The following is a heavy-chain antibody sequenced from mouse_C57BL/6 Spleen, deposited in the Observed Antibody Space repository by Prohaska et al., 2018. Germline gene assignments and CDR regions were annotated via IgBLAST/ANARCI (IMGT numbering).Heavy chain of an antibody. CDR3: ARGNYYGSSPFPY. Sequence: DVQLQESGPGMVKPSQSLSLTCTVTVYSITSGYDWHWLRHLPGNKLECMGYISYSGSTNYNPSLKSRISITHDTSKNHFFLRLNSVTTEDTATYYCARGNYYGSSPFPYWGQGTLVTVSA. CDR2: ISYSGST. J-gene: IGHJ3*01. V-gene: IGHV3-1*01. D-gene: IGHD1-1*01. CDR1: VYSITSGYD.